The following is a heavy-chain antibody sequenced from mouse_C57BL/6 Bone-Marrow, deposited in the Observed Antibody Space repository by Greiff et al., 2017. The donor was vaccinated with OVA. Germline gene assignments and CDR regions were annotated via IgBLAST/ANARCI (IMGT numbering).Heavy chain of an antibody. D-gene: IGHD1-1*01. CDR2: INYDGSST. V-gene: IGHV5-16*01. J-gene: IGHJ1*03. CDR1: GFTFSDYY. Sequence: EVQLVESEGGLVQPGSSMKLSCTASGFTFSDYYMAWVRQVPEKGLEWVANINYDGSSTYYLDSLKSRFIISRDNAKNILYLQMSSLKSEDTATYYCARKAYGSSHWYFDVWGTGTTVTVSS. CDR3: ARKAYGSSHWYFDV.